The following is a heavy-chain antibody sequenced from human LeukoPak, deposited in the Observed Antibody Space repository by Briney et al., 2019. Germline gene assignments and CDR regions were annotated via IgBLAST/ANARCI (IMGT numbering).Heavy chain of an antibody. V-gene: IGHV4-34*01. CDR1: GGSFSGYY. CDR3: ARGLYSSSSPYLDY. J-gene: IGHJ4*02. CDR2: INHSGST. D-gene: IGHD6-6*01. Sequence: SETLSLTCAVYGGSFSGYYWSWIRQAPGKGLEWSGEINHSGSTNYNPSLKSRVTISVDTSKNQFSLKLRSVTAADTAVYYCARGLYSSSSPYLDYWGQGTLVTVSS.